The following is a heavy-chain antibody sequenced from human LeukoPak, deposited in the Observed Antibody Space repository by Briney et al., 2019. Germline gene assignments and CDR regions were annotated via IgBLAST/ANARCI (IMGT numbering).Heavy chain of an antibody. CDR2: IGTSGQT. Sequence: PSETLSLTCTVSGGSISTYHWSWIRQPPGKGLEWIGRIGTSGQTNYNPSLNSRVTISRDMSGNLFSLRLTSVTAADTAVYYCARRRGNYGEGEFPNWGQGTLVTVSA. CDR3: ARRRGNYGEGEFPN. CDR1: GGSISTYH. J-gene: IGHJ4*02. V-gene: IGHV4-4*09. D-gene: IGHD4-17*01.